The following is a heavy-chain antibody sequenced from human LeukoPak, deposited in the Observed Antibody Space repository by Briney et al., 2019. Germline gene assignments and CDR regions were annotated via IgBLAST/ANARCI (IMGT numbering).Heavy chain of an antibody. J-gene: IGHJ4*02. V-gene: IGHV1-18*01. CDR2: ISAYNGNT. CDR1: GYTFTSYG. D-gene: IGHD6-19*01. CDR3: ARDLDGRVAVAGYYFDY. Sequence: GASVNVSCKASGYTFTSYGISWVRQAPGQGLEWMGWISAYNGNTNYAQKLQGRVTMTTDTSTSTAYMELRSLRSDDTAVYYCARDLDGRVAVAGYYFDYWGQGTLVTVSS.